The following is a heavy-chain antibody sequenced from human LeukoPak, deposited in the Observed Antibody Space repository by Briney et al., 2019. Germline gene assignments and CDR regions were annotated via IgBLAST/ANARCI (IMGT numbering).Heavy chain of an antibody. CDR1: VSSGLTRW. CDR3: ASAAGWELGY. CDR2: IKEDGSDK. V-gene: IGHV3-7*01. J-gene: IGHJ4*02. D-gene: IGHD1-26*01. Sequence: GGSLRLSCVASVSSGLTRWMNWVRQAPGKGLEWVAIIKEDGSDKYYVDSVKGRFTISRDNAKNSVYLQMNSLRVQDMAVYYCASAAGWELGYWGQGTLVTVSS.